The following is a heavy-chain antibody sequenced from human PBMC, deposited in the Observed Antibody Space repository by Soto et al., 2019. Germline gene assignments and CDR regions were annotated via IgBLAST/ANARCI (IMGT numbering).Heavy chain of an antibody. D-gene: IGHD3-10*01. CDR1: GVSISSYY. V-gene: IGHV4-59*08. CDR2: MGYNGYT. Sequence: SETLSLTCTVSGVSISSYYWSWIRQPPGQGLEWIGYMGYNGYTCYNPSLRSRVTISLDTSKNQFSLNLSSVTAADTALYYCARQGFGELHGLVDVWGQGTTVTVSS. J-gene: IGHJ6*02. CDR3: ARQGFGELHGLVDV.